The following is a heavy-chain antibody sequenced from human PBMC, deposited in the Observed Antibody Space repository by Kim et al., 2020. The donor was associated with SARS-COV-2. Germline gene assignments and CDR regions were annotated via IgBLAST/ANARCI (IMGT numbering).Heavy chain of an antibody. CDR3: TTDAGGRSGSSSSYGY. D-gene: IGHD1-26*01. CDR1: GFTFSDAW. V-gene: IGHV3-15*01. J-gene: IGHJ4*02. Sequence: GGSLRLSCAASGFTFSDAWMNWVRQAPGKGLEWVGRTKTKTDGGTIDYAAPVKDRFTITRDDSKNTLYLPMNSLRTEDTAVYYCTTDAGGRSGSSSSYGYWGQGTLVTVSS. CDR2: TKTKTDGGTI.